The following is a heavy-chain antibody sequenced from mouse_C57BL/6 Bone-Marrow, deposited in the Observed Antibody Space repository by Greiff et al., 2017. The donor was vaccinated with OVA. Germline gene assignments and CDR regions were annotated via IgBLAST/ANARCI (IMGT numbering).Heavy chain of an antibody. CDR1: GFTFSNYW. J-gene: IGHJ3*01. V-gene: IGHV6-3*01. D-gene: IGHD4-1*01. CDR2: IRLKSDNYAT. CDR3: IGTGTFAY. Sequence: DVQLQEYGGGLVQPGGSMKLSCVASGFTFSNYWMNWVRPSLEKGLEWVAQIRLKSDNYATHYAESLKGRCTISRDDSKSRVYLQMNNVRAEDTGIYYCIGTGTFAYWGQETLVTVSA.